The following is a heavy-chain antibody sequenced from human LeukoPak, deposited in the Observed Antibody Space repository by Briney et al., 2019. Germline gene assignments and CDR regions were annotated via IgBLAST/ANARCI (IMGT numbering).Heavy chain of an antibody. CDR2: IYYSGST. D-gene: IGHD2/OR15-2a*01. CDR1: GGSISRYY. J-gene: IGHJ4*02. Sequence: SETLSLTCTVSGGSISRYYWSWIRQPPGKGLERIGYIYYSGSTNYNPSLKSRVTISVDTSKNQFSLKLSSVTAADTAVYYCARGGHSSMALDYWGQGTLVTVSS. CDR3: ARGGHSSMALDY. V-gene: IGHV4-59*01.